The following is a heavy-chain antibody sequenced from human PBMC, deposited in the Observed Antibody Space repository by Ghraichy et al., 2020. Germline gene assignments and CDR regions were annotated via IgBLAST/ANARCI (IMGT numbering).Heavy chain of an antibody. V-gene: IGHV4-34*01. Sequence: SQTLSLTWAVYGGSFSDYYWSWIRQPPGKGLEWIGDITHNRDTNYNPSLQSRVTLLVDTSKNQFSLKLRSVTAADTAVYFCAREGIWPYSRSWYRGFDIWGQGTLVTVSS. J-gene: IGHJ3*02. CDR2: ITHNRDT. CDR1: GGSFSDYY. D-gene: IGHD6-13*01. CDR3: AREGIWPYSRSWYRGFDI.